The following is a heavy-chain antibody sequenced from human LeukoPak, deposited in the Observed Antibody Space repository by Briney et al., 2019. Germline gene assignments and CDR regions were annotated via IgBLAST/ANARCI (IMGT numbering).Heavy chain of an antibody. CDR3: AKDPGDGRGFDY. J-gene: IGHJ4*02. V-gene: IGHV3-23*01. Sequence: GGSLRLSCEASGFSFSTYWMSWVRQAPGKGLEWVSAISGSGGSTYYADSVKGRFTISRDNSKNTLYLQMNSLRAEDTAVYYCAKDPGDGRGFDYWGQGTLVTVSS. D-gene: IGHD1-26*01. CDR1: GFSFSTYW. CDR2: ISGSGGST.